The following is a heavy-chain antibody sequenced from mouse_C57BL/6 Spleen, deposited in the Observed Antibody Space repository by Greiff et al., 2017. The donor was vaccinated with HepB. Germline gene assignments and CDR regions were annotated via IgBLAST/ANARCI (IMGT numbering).Heavy chain of an antibody. CDR1: GFNIKDDY. Sequence: EVQLQQSGAELVRPGASVKLSCTASGFNIKDDYMHWVKQRPEQGLEWIGWIDPENGDTEYASKFQGKATITADTSSNTAYLQRSSLTSEDTAVYYCTTVTTVVAHYYAMDYWGQGTSVTVSS. D-gene: IGHD1-1*01. V-gene: IGHV14-4*01. CDR2: IDPENGDT. CDR3: TTVTTVVAHYYAMDY. J-gene: IGHJ4*01.